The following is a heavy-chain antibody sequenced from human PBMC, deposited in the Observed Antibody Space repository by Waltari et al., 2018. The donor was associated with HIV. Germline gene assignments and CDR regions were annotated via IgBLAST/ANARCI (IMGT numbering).Heavy chain of an antibody. V-gene: IGHV3-66*02. J-gene: IGHJ4*02. CDR1: GFTVSSHY. CDR3: ARGSGYPRVYFDY. D-gene: IGHD5-12*01. Sequence: EVQLVESGGGLVQPGGSLRLSCAASGFTVSSHYMSWVRPAPGKGLEWVSVIYSGGSTYYADSVKGRFTISRDNSKNTLYLQMNSLRAEDTAVYYCARGSGYPRVYFDYWGQGTLVTVSS. CDR2: IYSGGST.